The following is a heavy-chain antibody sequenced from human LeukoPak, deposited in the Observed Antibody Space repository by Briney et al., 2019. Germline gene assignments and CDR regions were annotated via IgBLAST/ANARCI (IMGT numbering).Heavy chain of an antibody. CDR1: EFTFSNSW. D-gene: IGHD3-10*01. Sequence: GGSLRLSCAASEFTFSNSWMHWVRQAPGKRLVWVSRINTDGSTTNYADSVKGRFTISRDNARNTVYLQMNSLRAEDSAVYYCANSYSPPHFWGQGTLVTVSS. CDR2: INTDGSTT. J-gene: IGHJ4*02. V-gene: IGHV3-74*01. CDR3: ANSYSPPHF.